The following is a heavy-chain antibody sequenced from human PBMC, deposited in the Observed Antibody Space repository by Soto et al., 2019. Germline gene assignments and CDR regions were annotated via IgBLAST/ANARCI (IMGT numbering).Heavy chain of an antibody. CDR2: IKQDGSEK. D-gene: IGHD3-3*01. J-gene: IGHJ6*03. Sequence: GGSLRLSCAASGFTFSSYWMSWVRQAPGKGLEWVANIKQDGSEKYYVESVKGRFTISRDNAKNSLYLQMNSLRAEDTAVYYCARERFLEWLLSGYYYYMDVWGKGTTVTVSS. CDR3: ARERFLEWLLSGYYYYMDV. V-gene: IGHV3-7*01. CDR1: GFTFSSYW.